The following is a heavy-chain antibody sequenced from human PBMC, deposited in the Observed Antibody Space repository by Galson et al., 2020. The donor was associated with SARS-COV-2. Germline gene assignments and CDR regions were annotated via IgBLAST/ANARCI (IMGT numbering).Heavy chain of an antibody. CDR1: GFTFSSYS. CDR3: ARDSPVPGAFDI. V-gene: IGHV3-21*01. J-gene: IGHJ3*02. Sequence: GGSLRLSCAASGFTFSSYSMNWVRQAPGKGLEWVSSISSSSSYIYYADSVKGRLTISRDNAKNSLYLQMNSLRAEDTAVYYCARDSPVPGAFDIWGQGTMVTVSS. CDR2: ISSSSSYI.